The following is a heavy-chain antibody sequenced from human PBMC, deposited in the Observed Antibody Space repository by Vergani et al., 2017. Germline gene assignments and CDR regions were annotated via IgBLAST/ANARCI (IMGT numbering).Heavy chain of an antibody. CDR3: AKSGDYVYYYYYMDV. Sequence: VQLVETGGGLIQPGGSLRLSCAASGFTFSSYGMHWVRQAPGKGLEWVAVISYDGSNKYYADSVKGRFTISRDNSKNTLYLQMNSLRAEDTAVYYCAKSGDYVYYYYYMDVWGKGTTVTVSS. D-gene: IGHD4-17*01. CDR2: ISYDGSNK. CDR1: GFTFSSYG. J-gene: IGHJ6*03. V-gene: IGHV3-30*18.